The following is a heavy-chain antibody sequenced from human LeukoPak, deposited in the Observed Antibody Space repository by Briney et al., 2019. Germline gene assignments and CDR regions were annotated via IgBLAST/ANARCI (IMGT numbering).Heavy chain of an antibody. D-gene: IGHD3-10*01. V-gene: IGHV4-34*01. CDR2: IYHSGST. CDR3: ARSPPLSYGSGSYSEY. Sequence: SETLSLTCAVYGGSFSGYYWSWIRQPPGKGLEWIGTIYHSGSTYYNPSLKSRVTISVDTSKNQFSLKLSSVTAADTAVYYCARSPPLSYGSGSYSEYWGQGTLVTVSS. J-gene: IGHJ4*02. CDR1: GGSFSGYY.